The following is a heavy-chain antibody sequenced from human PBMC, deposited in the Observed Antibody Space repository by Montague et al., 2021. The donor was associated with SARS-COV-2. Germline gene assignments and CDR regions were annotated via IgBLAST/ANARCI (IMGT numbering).Heavy chain of an antibody. CDR1: RGSISGSSNY. J-gene: IGHJ5*01. CDR3: VRHGGSSWLVS. D-gene: IGHD2-15*01. V-gene: IGHV4-39*01. CDR2: FYYTGNT. Sequence: SETLSLTCTVSRGSISGSSNYWGWLRQTPGKGLEWIGSFYYTGNTYYNPSLKSRVTISVGTSKNQFSLSLRSVTAADTSVYSCVRHGGSSWLVSWGQGTLVIVSS.